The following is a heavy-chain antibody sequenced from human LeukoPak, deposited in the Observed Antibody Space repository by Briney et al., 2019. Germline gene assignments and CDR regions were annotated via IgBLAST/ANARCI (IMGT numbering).Heavy chain of an antibody. CDR3: ARDSSASYSILLY. CDR2: ISYDGSNK. Sequence: GGSLRLSCAASGFTFSSYAMHWVRQAPGKGLEWVAVISYDGSNKYYADSVKGRFTISRDNSKNTLYLQMNSLRAEDTAVYYCARDSSASYSILLYWGQGTLVTVSS. V-gene: IGHV3-30-3*01. D-gene: IGHD2-21*01. CDR1: GFTFSSYA. J-gene: IGHJ4*02.